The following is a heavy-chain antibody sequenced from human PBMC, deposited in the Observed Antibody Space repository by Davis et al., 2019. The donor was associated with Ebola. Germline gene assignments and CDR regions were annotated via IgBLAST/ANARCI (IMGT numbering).Heavy chain of an antibody. Sequence: MPGGSLRLSCTISGGSISGFQWAWIRQPPGKGLEYVGHIFNSGTVSYNSALKSRVFISLDRSSTQFSLKLTSVTAADTAVYFCARDNLGSLDYWGQGLPVTVSS. D-gene: IGHD1-14*01. CDR2: IFNSGTV. CDR3: ARDNLGSLDY. V-gene: IGHV4-59*01. J-gene: IGHJ4*02. CDR1: GGSISGFQ.